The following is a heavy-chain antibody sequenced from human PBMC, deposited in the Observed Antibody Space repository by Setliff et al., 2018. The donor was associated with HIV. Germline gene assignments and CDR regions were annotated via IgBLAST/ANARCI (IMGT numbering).Heavy chain of an antibody. CDR1: GFTFSSYW. D-gene: IGHD5-18*01. Sequence: GGSLRLSCAASGFTFSSYWMSWVRQAPGKGLEWVSSITGSGDSTYYANSVKGRFTISRDNPKNSLYLQMTSLRAEDTAVYYCARDDSNGNTDAFDIWGQGTTVTVSS. CDR2: ITGSGDST. J-gene: IGHJ3*02. CDR3: ARDDSNGNTDAFDI. V-gene: IGHV3-23*01.